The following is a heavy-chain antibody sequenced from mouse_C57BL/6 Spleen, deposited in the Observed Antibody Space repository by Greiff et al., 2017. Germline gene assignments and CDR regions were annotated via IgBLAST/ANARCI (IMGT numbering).Heavy chain of an antibody. CDR2: IYPGDGVT. D-gene: IGHD2-14*01. CDR3: ARGVPYWYFDV. Sequence: VQLQQSGPELVKPGASVKISCKASGYAFSSSWMNWVKQRPGKGLEWIGRIYPGDGVTNYNGKFKGKATLTADKSSSTAYMQLSSLTSEDSAVYFCARGVPYWYFDVWGTGTTVTVSS. V-gene: IGHV1-82*01. CDR1: GYAFSSSW. J-gene: IGHJ1*03.